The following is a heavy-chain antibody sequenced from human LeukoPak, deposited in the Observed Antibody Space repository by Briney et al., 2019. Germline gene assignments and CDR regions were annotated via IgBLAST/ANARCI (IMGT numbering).Heavy chain of an antibody. D-gene: IGHD5-18*01. Sequence: PGGSLRLSCAASGFTFSSYSMNWVRQAPGKGLEWVPSISSSSSYIYYADSVKGRFTISRDNAKNSLYLQMNSLRAEDTAVYYCARESGLGYSYGPSFDYWGQGTLVTVSS. CDR1: GFTFSSYS. V-gene: IGHV3-21*01. CDR2: ISSSSSYI. CDR3: ARESGLGYSYGPSFDY. J-gene: IGHJ4*02.